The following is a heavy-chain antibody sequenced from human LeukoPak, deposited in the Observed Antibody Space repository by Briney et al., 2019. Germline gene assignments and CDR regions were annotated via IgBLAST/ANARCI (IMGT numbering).Heavy chain of an antibody. J-gene: IGHJ5*02. V-gene: IGHV4-34*01. D-gene: IGHD3-3*01. CDR3: ARYEDITIFGVVIIRRGGGFDP. CDR1: GGSFSGYY. Sequence: PSETLSLTCAVYGGSFSGYYWSWIRQPPGKGLEWIGEINHSGSTNYNPSLKSRVTISVDTSKNQFSLKLSSVTAADTAVYYCARYEDITIFGVVIIRRGGGFDPWGQGTLVTVSS. CDR2: INHSGST.